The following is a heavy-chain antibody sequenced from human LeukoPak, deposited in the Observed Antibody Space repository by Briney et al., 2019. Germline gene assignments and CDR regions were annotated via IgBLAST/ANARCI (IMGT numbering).Heavy chain of an antibody. J-gene: IGHJ4*02. CDR3: ARGSGTMVVTPLFL. CDR2: ISSSSSYI. Sequence: GGSLRLSCAASGFTFSSYSMNWVRQAPGKGLEWVSSISSSSSYIYYADSVKGRFTISRDNAKNSLYLQMNSLRAEDTAVYYCARGSGTMVVTPLFLWGQGTLVTVSS. D-gene: IGHD4-23*01. V-gene: IGHV3-21*01. CDR1: GFTFSSYS.